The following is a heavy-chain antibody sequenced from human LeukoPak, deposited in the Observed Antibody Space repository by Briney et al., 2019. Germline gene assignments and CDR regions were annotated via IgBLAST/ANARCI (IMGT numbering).Heavy chain of an antibody. CDR1: GFTFTNAW. CDR3: TTEYPDGVKWFGC. CDR2: IKSKTNGGPP. V-gene: IGHV3-15*01. D-gene: IGHD1-14*01. Sequence: GGSLRLFCAASGFTFTNAWMSWVRQAPGKGLEWVGRIKSKTNGGPPDQAAHVKGKFTISRDDSKNNLYLQMNSLKTEDTAVYYCTTEYPDGVKWFGCCGQGTLVTVSS. J-gene: IGHJ4*02.